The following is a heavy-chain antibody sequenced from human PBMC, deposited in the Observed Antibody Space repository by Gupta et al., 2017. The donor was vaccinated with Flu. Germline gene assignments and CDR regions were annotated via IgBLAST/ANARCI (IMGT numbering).Heavy chain of an antibody. V-gene: IGHV1-8*01. J-gene: IGHJ6*01. CDR2: MNPSSGNT. CDR1: GYTFTSYD. Sequence: QVQLVQSGAAVKEPGASVKVSCKASGYTFTSYDINWVRQATGQGLEWLGWMNPSSGNTGDAQKVQGRGILTRDISISTAYMELSSRRADDAAVDYCERNLWETGEFVGGGHG. CDR3: ERNLWETGEFVG. D-gene: IGHD2-8*02.